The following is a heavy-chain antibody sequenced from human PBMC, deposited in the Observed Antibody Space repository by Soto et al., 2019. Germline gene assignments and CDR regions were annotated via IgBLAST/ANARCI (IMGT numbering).Heavy chain of an antibody. V-gene: IGHV3-9*01. CDR3: AKGVRMVVAATGYRDAFDI. CDR1: GFTFDDYA. J-gene: IGHJ3*02. CDR2: ISWNSGSI. D-gene: IGHD2-15*01. Sequence: EVQLVESGGGLVQPGRSLRLSCAASGFTFDDYAMHWVRQAPGKGLEWVSGISWNSGSIGYADSVKGRFTISRDNAKNYLYLQMNSLRAEDTALYYCAKGVRMVVAATGYRDAFDIWGQGTMVTVSS.